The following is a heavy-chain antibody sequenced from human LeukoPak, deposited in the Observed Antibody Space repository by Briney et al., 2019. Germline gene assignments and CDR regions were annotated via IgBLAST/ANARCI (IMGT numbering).Heavy chain of an antibody. CDR3: AIYCSGGSCYYFDY. D-gene: IGHD2-15*01. J-gene: IGHJ4*02. CDR2: IYYSGST. V-gene: IGHV4-39*01. Sequence: SETLSLTCTVSGGSISSSSYYWGWIRQPPGKGLEWIGSIYYSGSTYYNPSLKSRVTISVDTSKNQFSLKLSSVTAADTAVYYCAIYCSGGSCYYFDYWGQGTLVTVSS. CDR1: GGSISSSSYY.